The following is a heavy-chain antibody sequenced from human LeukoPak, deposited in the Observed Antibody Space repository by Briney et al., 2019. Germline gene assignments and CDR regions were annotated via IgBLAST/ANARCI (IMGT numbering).Heavy chain of an antibody. D-gene: IGHD7-27*01. CDR1: GYXFTDHY. CDR2: IHPNSGDT. V-gene: IGHV1-2*02. CDR3: ARDHNWGPDY. Sequence: GASVKVSCKASGYXFTDHYLHWLRQAPGQGLEWMGWIHPNSGDTNYAQNFQGRVSLTRDTSISTAYMELIRLRSDDTAVYYCARDHNWGPDYWGQGTLVSVSS. J-gene: IGHJ4*02.